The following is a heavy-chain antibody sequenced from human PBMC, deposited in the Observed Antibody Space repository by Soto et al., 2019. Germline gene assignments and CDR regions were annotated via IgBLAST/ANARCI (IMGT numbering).Heavy chain of an antibody. Sequence: SLRLSCTASGFTFNSYGFNWVRQAPGKGLEWVAVIWYDGNTKYYADSVKGRFTISRDNLRSTVYLQMNSLTAEDTAVYYCARPLVAPVAGPYYYGMDVWGQGTTVTSP. V-gene: IGHV3-33*01. J-gene: IGHJ6*02. CDR1: GFTFNSYG. CDR3: ARPLVAPVAGPYYYGMDV. CDR2: IWYDGNTK. D-gene: IGHD6-19*01.